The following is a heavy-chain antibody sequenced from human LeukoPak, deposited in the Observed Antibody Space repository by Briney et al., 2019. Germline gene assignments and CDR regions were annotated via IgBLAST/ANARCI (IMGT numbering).Heavy chain of an antibody. CDR2: IKSIGDGGTT. D-gene: IGHD3-10*01. CDR1: GFTFSSYS. CDR3: TTSVFLLFGGDAFSV. Sequence: GGSLRLSCAASGFTFSSYSMNWVRQAPGKGLEWVGRIKSIGDGGTTDYAAPVKGRFTISRDDSKTTVYLQMNSLHTGDTAVYYCTTSVFLLFGGDAFSVWGQGTMVTVSS. J-gene: IGHJ3*01. V-gene: IGHV3-15*01.